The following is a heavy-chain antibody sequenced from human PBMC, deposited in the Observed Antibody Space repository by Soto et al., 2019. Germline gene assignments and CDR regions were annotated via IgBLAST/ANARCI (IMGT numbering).Heavy chain of an antibody. CDR1: GFTFSYYG. J-gene: IGHJ6*02. CDR2: IWYDGSNK. CDR3: ARDRGSYGYYYGMYV. Sequence: QVQLVESGGGVVQPGRSLRLSCAASGFTFSYYGMHWVRQAPGKGLEWVAVIWYDGSNKFYADSVKGRFTISRDNSKNTLFLQMNSMRAEDTAVYYCARDRGSYGYYYGMYVWGQGNTVTVSS. D-gene: IGHD5-18*01. V-gene: IGHV3-33*01.